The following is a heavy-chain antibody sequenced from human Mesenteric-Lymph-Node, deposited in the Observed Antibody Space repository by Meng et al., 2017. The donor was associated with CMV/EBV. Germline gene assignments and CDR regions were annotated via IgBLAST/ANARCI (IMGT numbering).Heavy chain of an antibody. CDR3: ARGDFGVFQDM. CDR1: GFTFGSYA. Sequence: GGSLRLSCAASGFTFGSYAMSWVRQAPGKGLEWVSVVYSGRTYYAESVQGRFTISRDNSKNTLYLQMDSLRAEDTAVYYCARGDFGVFQDMWGQGTMVTVSS. D-gene: IGHD3-3*01. J-gene: IGHJ3*01. CDR2: VYSGRT. V-gene: IGHV3-23*03.